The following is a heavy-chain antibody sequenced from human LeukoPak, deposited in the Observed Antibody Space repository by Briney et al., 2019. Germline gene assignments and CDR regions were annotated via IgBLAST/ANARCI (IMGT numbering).Heavy chain of an antibody. CDR2: IYYRGST. CDR1: GGSISSYY. J-gene: IGHJ4*02. V-gene: IGHV4-59*08. CDR3: ARSPGIVGATDFGAFDY. D-gene: IGHD1-26*01. Sequence: SETLSLTCTVSGGSISSYYWNWIRQPPGKGLEWIGYIYYRGSTNYNPSLKSRVTISVDTSKNQFSLKLTSVTAADTAVYYCARSPGIVGATDFGAFDYWGQGTPVTVSS.